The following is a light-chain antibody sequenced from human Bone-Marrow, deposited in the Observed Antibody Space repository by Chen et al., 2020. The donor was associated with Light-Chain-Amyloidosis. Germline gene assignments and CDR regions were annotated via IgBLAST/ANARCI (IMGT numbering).Light chain of an antibody. J-gene: IGLJ2*01. V-gene: IGLV3-25*03. CDR3: QSADSSGTDEVI. Sequence: SYELTQPPSVSVSPGQTARITCSGDDLPTKYAYWYQQTPGQAPVLVIHRDTERPSGISERFSGSRTGTTATLTISGVQAEDEADYRSQSADSSGTDEVIFGGGTKLTV. CDR1: DLPTKY. CDR2: RDT.